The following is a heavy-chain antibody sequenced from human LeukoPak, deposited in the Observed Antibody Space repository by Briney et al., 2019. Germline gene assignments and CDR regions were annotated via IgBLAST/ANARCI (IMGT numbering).Heavy chain of an antibody. CDR2: IYYSGTT. CDR3: ARADLTPLHFDS. V-gene: IGHV4-39*07. D-gene: IGHD1-14*01. CDR1: GGSISSGYYY. Sequence: SEALSLTCTVSGGSISSGYYYWGWIRQPPGKGLEWIGTIYYSGTTYYNPSLKSRVTISVDTSKNQFSLRLNSLTAADTAVYYCARADLTPLHFDSWGQGTLVTVSS. J-gene: IGHJ4*02.